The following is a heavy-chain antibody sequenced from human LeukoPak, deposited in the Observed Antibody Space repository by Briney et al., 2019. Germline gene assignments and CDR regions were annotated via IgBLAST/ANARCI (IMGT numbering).Heavy chain of an antibody. CDR2: ISTRNGDT. CDR3: ARVGRRPYLGREGDY. Sequence: GASVKVSCRASGYTFTSYNFRWGRQAPGQGLEWMGWISTRNGDTDYAQKFQGRVTLTTDTSASTAYLELRSLTPDDTAVYYCARVGRRPYLGREGDYCGQRTLV. V-gene: IGHV1-18*01. J-gene: IGHJ4*02. CDR1: GYTFTSYN. D-gene: IGHD1-26*01.